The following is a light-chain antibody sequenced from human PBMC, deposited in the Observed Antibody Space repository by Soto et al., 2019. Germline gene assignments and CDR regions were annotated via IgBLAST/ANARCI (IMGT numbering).Light chain of an antibody. CDR3: CSYAGSSTYV. J-gene: IGLJ1*01. CDR2: EGS. CDR1: SSDVGSYNL. V-gene: IGLV2-23*01. Sequence: QSVLTQPASVSGSPGQSITISCTGTSSDVGSYNLVSWYQQHPGKAPKLMIYEGSKRPSGVSNRFSGSKSGNTASLTISGLQAEDEADYYCCSYAGSSTYVFGTGTQLPS.